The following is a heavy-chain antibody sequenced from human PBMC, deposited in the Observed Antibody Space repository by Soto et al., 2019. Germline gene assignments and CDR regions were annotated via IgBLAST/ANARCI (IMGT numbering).Heavy chain of an antibody. CDR1: GFTFSNAW. CDR2: IRSKAYGGTT. D-gene: IGHD2-2*01. V-gene: IGHV3-15*07. Sequence: PGGSLRLSCAASGFTFSNAWMNWVRQAPGKGLEWVGRIRSKAYGGTTEYAASVKGRFTISRDDSKSIAYLQMNSLKTEDTAVYYCTRERYCSSTSCYFYYYYMDVWGKGTTVTVSS. J-gene: IGHJ6*03. CDR3: TRERYCSSTSCYFYYYYMDV.